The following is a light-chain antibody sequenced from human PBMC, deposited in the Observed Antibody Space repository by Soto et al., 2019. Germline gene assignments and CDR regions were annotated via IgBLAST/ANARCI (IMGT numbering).Light chain of an antibody. CDR1: SSDIGGYKY. CDR2: EVS. CDR3: NSYTSRSSDYV. Sequence: QSALTQPASVSGSPGQSITISCTGTSSDIGGYKYVSWYQQHPGKAPKLMIYEVSNRPSGVSNRFSGYKSGNTAALTIAGLQADDEAEYYGNSYTSRSSDYVFGPGTKLTVL. J-gene: IGLJ1*01. V-gene: IGLV2-14*01.